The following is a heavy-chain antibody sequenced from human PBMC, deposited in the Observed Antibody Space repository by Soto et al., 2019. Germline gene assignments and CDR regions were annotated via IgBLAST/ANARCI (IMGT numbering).Heavy chain of an antibody. J-gene: IGHJ5*02. CDR1: GFTFSSYG. Sequence: QVQLVESGGGVVQPGRSLRLSCAASGFTFSSYGMHWVRQAPGKGLEWVAVISYDGSNKYYADSVKGRFTISRDNSKNTLYLQMNSLRAEDTAVYYCANGGRITVTTEDWFDPWGQGTLVTVSS. D-gene: IGHD4-4*01. CDR3: ANGGRITVTTEDWFDP. V-gene: IGHV3-30*18. CDR2: ISYDGSNK.